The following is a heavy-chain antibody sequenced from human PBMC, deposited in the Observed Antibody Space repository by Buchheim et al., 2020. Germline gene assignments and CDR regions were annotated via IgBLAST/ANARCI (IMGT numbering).Heavy chain of an antibody. Sequence: QVQLVESGGGVVQPGRSLRLSCAASGFTFSSYAMHWVRQAPGKGLEWVAVISYDGSDKYYADSVKGRFTISRDNSKNTLYLQMNSLRAEDTAVYYCARDHVGPFDIWGQGT. CDR3: ARDHVGPFDI. CDR2: ISYDGSDK. CDR1: GFTFSSYA. V-gene: IGHV3-30-3*01. J-gene: IGHJ3*02.